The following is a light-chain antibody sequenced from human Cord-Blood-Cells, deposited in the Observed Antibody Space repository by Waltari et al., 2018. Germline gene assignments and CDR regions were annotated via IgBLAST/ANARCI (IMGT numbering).Light chain of an antibody. Sequence: DIQMTQSPSSLSSSVGDRVTITCRASQSTSSYLNWYQQKPGKAPKLLIYAASSLQSGVPSRFSGSGSGTDFTLTISSLQPEDFATYYCQQSYSRLTFGGGTKVEIK. CDR3: QQSYSRLT. CDR1: QSTSSY. CDR2: AAS. V-gene: IGKV1-39*01. J-gene: IGKJ4*01.